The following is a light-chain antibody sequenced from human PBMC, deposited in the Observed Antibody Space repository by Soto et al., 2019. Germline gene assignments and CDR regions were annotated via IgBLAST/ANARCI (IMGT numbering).Light chain of an antibody. Sequence: QSVLTQPPSASGSPGQSVAISCTGTSSDVGGYNYVSWYQQHPGKAPKLMIYEVNKRPSGVPDRFSGSKSGNTASLTISGLQADDEADYYCSSYTSNSNPYVFGTGTKVTVL. V-gene: IGLV2-8*01. CDR1: SSDVGGYNY. CDR3: SSYTSNSNPYV. J-gene: IGLJ1*01. CDR2: EVN.